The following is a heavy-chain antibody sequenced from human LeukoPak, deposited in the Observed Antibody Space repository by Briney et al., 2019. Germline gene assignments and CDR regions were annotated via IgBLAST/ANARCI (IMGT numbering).Heavy chain of an antibody. CDR1: GGSISSYY. J-gene: IGHJ6*02. D-gene: IGHD4-23*01. V-gene: IGHV4-59*01. Sequence: SETLSLTCTVSGGSISSYYWRWIRQPPGKGLEWIGYIYYSGSTNYNPSLKSRVTISVDTSKNQFSLKLSSVTAADTAVYYCARGAVVNPLNYYYGMDVWGQGTTVTVSS. CDR2: IYYSGST. CDR3: ARGAVVNPLNYYYGMDV.